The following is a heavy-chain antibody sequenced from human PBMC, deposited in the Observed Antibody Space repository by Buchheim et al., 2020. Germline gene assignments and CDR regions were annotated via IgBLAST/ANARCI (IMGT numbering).Heavy chain of an antibody. V-gene: IGHV4-34*01. CDR2: THYSGTT. D-gene: IGHD1-7*01. J-gene: IGHJ4*02. Sequence: QVRLQQWGAGLLKPSETLSLPCRVYGGSFTGFFWTWIRQPPGKGLEWIGSTHYSGTTYYKSSLKSRVTVSVDTSKNQFSLRLRSVTAADTAVYYCAKDFGNYRTDYWGQGIL. CDR1: GGSFTGFF. CDR3: AKDFGNYRTDY.